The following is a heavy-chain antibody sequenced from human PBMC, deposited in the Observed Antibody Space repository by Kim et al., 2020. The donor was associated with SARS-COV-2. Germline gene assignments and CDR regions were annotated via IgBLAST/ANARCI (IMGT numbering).Heavy chain of an antibody. J-gene: IGHJ4*02. CDR1: GGSVSSGSYS. CDR2: IYYSGNT. CDR3: ARAPNDFWSGYPYYFDY. D-gene: IGHD3-3*01. V-gene: IGHV4-61*01. Sequence: SETLSLTCTVSGGSVSSGSYSWSWIRQPPGKGLEWIGYIYYSGNTNYNPSLKSRVTMSVDTSKNQFSLKLRSVTAADTAVYYCARAPNDFWSGYPYYFDYWGQGTLVTVSS.